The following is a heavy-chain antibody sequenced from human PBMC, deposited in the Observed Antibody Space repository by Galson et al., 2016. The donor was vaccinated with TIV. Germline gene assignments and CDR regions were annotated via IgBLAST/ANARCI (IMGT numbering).Heavy chain of an antibody. CDR2: ISSNSVYL. CDR1: GFTFGDYG. CDR3: TKARGYSYGPPQDYYYGMDV. V-gene: IGHV3-9*01. D-gene: IGHD5-18*01. Sequence: SLRLSCAASGFTFGDYGMHWVRQSPGKGLEWVSGISSNSVYLGYVDSVKGRFTISRDNAKNSLYLQMNSLRVEDTAFYYCTKARGYSYGPPQDYYYGMDVWGQGTMVTVSS. J-gene: IGHJ6*02.